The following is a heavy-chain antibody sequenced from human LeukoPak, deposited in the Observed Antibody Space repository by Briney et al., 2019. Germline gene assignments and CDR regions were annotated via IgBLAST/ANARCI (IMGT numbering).Heavy chain of an antibody. V-gene: IGHV4-4*07. CDR1: GVSISSYY. CDR3: AREVGATTSDYFDY. J-gene: IGHJ4*02. Sequence: SETLSLTCTVSGVSISSYYWSWIRQPAGKGLEWIGRIYTSGSTNYNPSLKSRVTMSVDTSKNQFSLRLSSVTAADTAVYYCAREVGATTSDYFDYWGQGTLVTVSS. D-gene: IGHD1-26*01. CDR2: IYTSGST.